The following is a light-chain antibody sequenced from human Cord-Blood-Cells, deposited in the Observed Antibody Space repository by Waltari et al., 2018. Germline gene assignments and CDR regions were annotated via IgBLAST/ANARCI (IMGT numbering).Light chain of an antibody. V-gene: IGKV3-20*01. CDR1: QSVSSSY. Sequence: EIVLTQFPGTLSLSPGERATLSCRASQSVSSSYLAWYQQKHGQAPRLLIYGASSRATGIPDRFSGSGSGTDFTLTISRLEPEDFAVYYWQQYGSSPYTFGQGTKLEIK. J-gene: IGKJ2*01. CDR2: GAS. CDR3: QQYGSSPYT.